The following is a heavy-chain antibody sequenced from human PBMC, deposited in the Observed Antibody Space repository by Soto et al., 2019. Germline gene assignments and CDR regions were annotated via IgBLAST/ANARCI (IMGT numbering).Heavy chain of an antibody. J-gene: IGHJ5*02. CDR3: AKVKRGGVVVVSASLVIA. Sequence: EVQLLESGGGLVQPGGSLRLSCAASGFTFSSYAMSWVRQAPGRGLEWVSAISVSSGITYYAYCVKGRFTIPRDNSKNTLYLQMNSLRAEDTAVYYCAKVKRGGVVVVSASLVIAWGQVTLVTGSS. V-gene: IGHV3-23*01. CDR1: GFTFSSYA. CDR2: ISVSSGIT. D-gene: IGHD2-15*01.